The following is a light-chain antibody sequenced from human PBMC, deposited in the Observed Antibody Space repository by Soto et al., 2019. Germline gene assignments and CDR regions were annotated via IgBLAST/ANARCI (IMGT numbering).Light chain of an antibody. CDR3: SSYTSSTIPYV. Sequence: QSVLTQPPSVSGSPGRSVTISCTRARSAVGSYNRVSWYQQPPGTAPKLIIYEVSNRPSGVPDRFSGSKSGNTASLTISGLQAEDEADYYCSSYTSSTIPYVFGTGTKVTVL. CDR2: EVS. CDR1: RSAVGSYNR. V-gene: IGLV2-18*02. J-gene: IGLJ1*01.